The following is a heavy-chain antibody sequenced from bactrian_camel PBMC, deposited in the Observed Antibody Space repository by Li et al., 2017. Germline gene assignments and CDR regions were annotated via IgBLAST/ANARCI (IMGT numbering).Heavy chain of an antibody. D-gene: IGHD4*01. J-gene: IGHJ4*01. Sequence: QLVESGGASVQAGGTLRLACVASGDTVGRYCVGWFRQIPDKEREGDAGVESDGSTSYADSVKGRFTISRDNAKNTAYLQMDSLKSEDTALYYCIANGGWTFTDWGQGTQVTVS. CDR1: GDTVGRYC. CDR3: IANGGWTFTD. CDR2: VESDGST. V-gene: IGHV3S55*01.